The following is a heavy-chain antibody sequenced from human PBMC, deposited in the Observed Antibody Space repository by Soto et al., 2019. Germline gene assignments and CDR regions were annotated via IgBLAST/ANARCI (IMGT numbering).Heavy chain of an antibody. CDR3: ATDATMVRGDPYYGMDV. CDR2: FDPEDGET. J-gene: IGHJ6*02. D-gene: IGHD3-10*01. V-gene: IGHV1-24*01. Sequence: ASVKVSCKVSGYTLTELSMHWVRQAPGKGLEWMGGFDPEDGETIYAQKFQGRVTMTEDTSTDTAYMELSSLRSEDTAVYYCATDATMVRGDPYYGMDVWGQGTTVTVSS. CDR1: GYTLTELS.